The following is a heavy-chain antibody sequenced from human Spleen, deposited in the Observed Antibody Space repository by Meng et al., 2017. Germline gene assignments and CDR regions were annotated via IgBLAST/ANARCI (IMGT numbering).Heavy chain of an antibody. CDR2: LGAHDGDT. J-gene: IGHJ4*02. Sequence: QVQLVQSGAEVRKPGASVQISCEASGYTFANYAIHWVRQAPGQGLEWMAWLGAHDGDTSHAPRFQGRVTVSADRPTATAYMELRSLRSDDTAVYYCARGTPGRSYSDYWGQGTLVTVSS. V-gene: IGHV1-18*01. CDR1: GYTFANYA. D-gene: IGHD3-10*01. CDR3: ARGTPGRSYSDY.